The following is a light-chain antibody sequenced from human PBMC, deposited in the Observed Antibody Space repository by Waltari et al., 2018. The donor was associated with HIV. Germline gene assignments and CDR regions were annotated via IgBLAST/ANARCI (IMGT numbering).Light chain of an antibody. Sequence: SYELTQPLSVSGSPGQTARSTCPGAARPKQNVCWYQQKSDQSPILVIYEDIKRPSGIPERFSGATSGTVATLTISGAQVEDEADYYCYSSDSSGNSWVFGGGTRLTVL. V-gene: IGLV3-10*01. J-gene: IGLJ3*02. CDR1: ARPKQN. CDR3: YSSDSSGNSWV. CDR2: EDI.